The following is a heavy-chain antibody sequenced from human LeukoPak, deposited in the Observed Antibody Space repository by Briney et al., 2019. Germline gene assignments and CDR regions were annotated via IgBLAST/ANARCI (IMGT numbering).Heavy chain of an antibody. CDR1: GGSISSYY. V-gene: IGHV4-59*01. CDR2: IYYSGST. J-gene: IGHJ5*02. CDR3: ARTPTYYYGRVENWFDP. Sequence: PSETLSLTCTVSGGSISSYYWSWIRQPPGKGLEWIGYIYYSGSTNYNPSLKSRVTISVDTSKNQFSLKLSSVTAADTAVYYCARTPTYYYGRVENWFDPWGQGTLVTVSP. D-gene: IGHD3-10*01.